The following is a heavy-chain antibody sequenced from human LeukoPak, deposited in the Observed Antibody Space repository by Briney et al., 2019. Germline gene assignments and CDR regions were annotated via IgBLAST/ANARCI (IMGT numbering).Heavy chain of an antibody. CDR3: TREVIGYALGLRTNFFDP. V-gene: IGHV3-48*03. CDR2: ISSSGSTK. D-gene: IGHD2-2*01. J-gene: IGHJ5*02. CDR1: GFTFSSYG. Sequence: GGSLRLSCAASGFTFSSYGMNWVRQAPGKGLEWVSYISSSGSTKYYADSVKGRFTISRDNAKNSLYLQMNSLRAEDTTVYYCTREVIGYALGLRTNFFDPWGQGTLVTVSS.